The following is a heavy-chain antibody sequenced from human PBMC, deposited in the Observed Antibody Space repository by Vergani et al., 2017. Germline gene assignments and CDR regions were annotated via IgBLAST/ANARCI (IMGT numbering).Heavy chain of an antibody. J-gene: IGHJ5*02. D-gene: IGHD1-20*01. CDR1: GYTFTSYG. CDR2: ISAYNGNT. Sequence: QVQLVQSGAEVKKPGASVKVSCKASGYTFTSYGISWVRQAPGQGLEWMGWISAYNGNTNYAQKLQGRVTMTTDTSTSTAYMELRSLRSADTAVYYWARVAYNGSDVGWFDAWGEGRLVTVSS. CDR3: ARVAYNGSDVGWFDA. V-gene: IGHV1-18*01.